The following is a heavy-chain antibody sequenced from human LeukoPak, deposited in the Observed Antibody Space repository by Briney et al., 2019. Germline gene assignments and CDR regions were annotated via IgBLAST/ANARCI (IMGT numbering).Heavy chain of an antibody. V-gene: IGHV1-18*01. Sequence: ASVKVSCKASGYTFASYGISWVRQAPGQGLEWMGWISAYNGNTNYAQMLQGRVTMTTDTSTSTAYMELRSLRSDDTAVYYCARVFGVVVPAATDGFDYWGQGTLVTVSS. J-gene: IGHJ4*02. CDR2: ISAYNGNT. CDR3: ARVFGVVVPAATDGFDY. D-gene: IGHD2-2*01. CDR1: GYTFASYG.